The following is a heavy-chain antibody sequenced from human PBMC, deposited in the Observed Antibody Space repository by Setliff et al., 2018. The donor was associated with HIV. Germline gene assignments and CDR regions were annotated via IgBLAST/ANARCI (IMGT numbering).Heavy chain of an antibody. V-gene: IGHV5-51*01. CDR3: ARHGAGSSHLYYYYGMDV. D-gene: IGHD2-15*01. CDR2: IYPGDSDT. CDR1: GYSFTSYW. J-gene: IGHJ6*02. Sequence: PGESLKISCKGSGYSFTSYWISWVRQMPGKGPEWMGIIYPGDSDTRYSPSFQGQVTISADKSISTAYLQWSSLKASDTAMYYCARHGAGSSHLYYYYGMDVWGQGTTVTVSS.